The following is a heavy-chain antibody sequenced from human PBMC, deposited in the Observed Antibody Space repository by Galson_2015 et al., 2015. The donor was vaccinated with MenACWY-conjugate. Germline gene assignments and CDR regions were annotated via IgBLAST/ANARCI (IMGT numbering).Heavy chain of an antibody. Sequence: SLRLSCAASGFTFSDYYMNWVRQAPGKGLEWISYISNTSGFRYYADSVKGRFTISRDDAKNSLYLQMNSLRAEDTAAYYCARDRGGPVAGERGPANYWGQGALVTVSS. CDR2: ISNTSGFR. CDR3: ARDRGGPVAGERGPANY. CDR1: GFTFSDYY. D-gene: IGHD6-19*01. J-gene: IGHJ4*02. V-gene: IGHV3-11*05.